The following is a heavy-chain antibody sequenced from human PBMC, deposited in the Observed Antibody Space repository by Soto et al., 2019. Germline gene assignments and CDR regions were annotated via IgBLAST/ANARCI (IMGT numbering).Heavy chain of an antibody. V-gene: IGHV4-30-4*01. CDR1: GGSISSGDYY. Sequence: LSLTCTVPGGSISSGDYYWSWILQPPGKGLAWIGYIYYSGSTYYNPSLKSRVTISVDTSKNQFSLKLSSVTAADTAVYYCARGQSHSYDSPPDYWGQGTLVTVSS. D-gene: IGHD3-22*01. CDR2: IYYSGST. CDR3: ARGQSHSYDSPPDY. J-gene: IGHJ4*02.